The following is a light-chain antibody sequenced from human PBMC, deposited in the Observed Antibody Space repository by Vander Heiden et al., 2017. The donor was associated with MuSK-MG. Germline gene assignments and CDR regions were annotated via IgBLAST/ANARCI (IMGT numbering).Light chain of an antibody. CDR3: QKDYSGGRT. V-gene: IGKV1-27*01. CDR1: QGISNY. J-gene: IGKJ1*01. Sequence: DIQMTQSPSSLSASVGDRVTITCRASQGISNYLAWYQQKPGKVPRLLIYGASTLQSGVPSRFSGSGSGTDFTLTISNLQPEDVATYYCQKDYSGGRTFGQGTKVEIK. CDR2: GAS.